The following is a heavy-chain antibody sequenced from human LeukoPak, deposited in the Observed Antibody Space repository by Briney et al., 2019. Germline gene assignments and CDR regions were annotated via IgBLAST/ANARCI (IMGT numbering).Heavy chain of an antibody. CDR1: GLTFRGYV. V-gene: IGHV3-23*01. D-gene: IGHD1-26*01. CDR2: FSDSGGGT. CDR3: AKALVGIDAFDI. Sequence: PGGSLRLSCEASGLTFRGYVMSWVRQAPGKGLEWVSGFSDSGGGTFYAKSVKGRLTISRDNSKNTLSLQMNSLKAEDTAVYYCAKALVGIDAFDIWGQGTMVTVSS. J-gene: IGHJ3*02.